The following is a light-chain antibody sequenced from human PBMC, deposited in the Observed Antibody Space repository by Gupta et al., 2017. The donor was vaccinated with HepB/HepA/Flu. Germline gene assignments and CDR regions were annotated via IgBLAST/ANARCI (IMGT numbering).Light chain of an antibody. V-gene: IGKV4-1*01. CDR1: QSVLHSSNNKNY. CDR2: WAS. Sequence: DIVMTQSPDSLAVSLGERATINCKSSQSVLHSSNNKNYLAWYQQKPGRPPKLLIYWASTRESGVPDRFSGSGYGTDXTLTISXRQEEDVAFYYCQQYDNNPFFTFGXGTKVDIK. CDR3: QQYDNNPFFT. J-gene: IGKJ3*01.